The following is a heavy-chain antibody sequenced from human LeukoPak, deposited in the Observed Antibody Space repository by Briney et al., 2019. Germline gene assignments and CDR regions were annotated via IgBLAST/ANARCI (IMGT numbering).Heavy chain of an antibody. Sequence: GGSLRLSCAASGFTFSSYWMHWVRQAPGKGLVWVSRINSDGSSTSYADSVKGRFTISRDNAKNTLYLQMNSLGAEDTAVYYCARGTTKPTKYDFWSGYYISDYWGQGTLVTVSS. CDR2: INSDGSST. CDR1: GFTFSSYW. D-gene: IGHD3-3*01. V-gene: IGHV3-74*01. CDR3: ARGTTKPTKYDFWSGYYISDY. J-gene: IGHJ4*02.